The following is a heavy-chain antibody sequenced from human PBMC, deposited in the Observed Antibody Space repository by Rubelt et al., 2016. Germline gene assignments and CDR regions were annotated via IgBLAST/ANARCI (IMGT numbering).Heavy chain of an antibody. CDR3: TQNTGDN. Sequence: EVQLVESGGGLVQPGGSLRLSCAASGFTFSSYWMSWVRQAPGKGLEWVANTNRDGSANSYVDSVKGRFAISRDNARNSLYLQMKSLRVEETAVYYCTQNTGDNWGQGTLVTVSS. V-gene: IGHV3-7*02. D-gene: IGHD2-21*01. CDR1: GFTFSSYW. CDR2: TNRDGSAN. J-gene: IGHJ4*02.